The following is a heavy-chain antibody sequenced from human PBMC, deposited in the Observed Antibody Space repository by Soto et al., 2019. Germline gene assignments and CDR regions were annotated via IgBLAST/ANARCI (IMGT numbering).Heavy chain of an antibody. CDR3: ARHHDS. Sequence: PSETLSLTCAVSGGSISSGGYSWNWIRQPPGKGLEWIGSIYYSGSTNYNPSLKSRVTISVDTSKNQFSLKLSSVTAADTAVYYCARHHDSWGQRTLVTVSS. V-gene: IGHV4-39*01. CDR1: GGSISSGGYS. J-gene: IGHJ4*02. CDR2: IYYSGST.